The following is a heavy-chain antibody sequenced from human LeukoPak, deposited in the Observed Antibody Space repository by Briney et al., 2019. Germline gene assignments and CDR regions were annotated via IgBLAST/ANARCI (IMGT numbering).Heavy chain of an antibody. Sequence: PGGSLRLSCAVSGFTFSNYWMHWVRQDPEKGLMWVARINTDGSTTTYADSVKGRFTVSRDNAKNTLYLQMNSLRDEDTAAYYCARSDFYGRSGYYYGSWGQGILVTVSS. CDR1: GFTFSNYW. CDR2: INTDGSTT. D-gene: IGHD3-22*01. CDR3: ARSDFYGRSGYYYGS. J-gene: IGHJ4*02. V-gene: IGHV3-74*03.